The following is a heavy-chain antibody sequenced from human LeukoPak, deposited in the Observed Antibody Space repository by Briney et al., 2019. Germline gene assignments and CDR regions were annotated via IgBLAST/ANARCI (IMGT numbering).Heavy chain of an antibody. V-gene: IGHV1-18*01. Sequence: GASVKVSCKAFGYIFTRYGVTWVRQAPGQGLEWMGWISADNGNTNYAEKFRGRVTMTTDTSTRTAYMGLRRLRSDDTAVYYCARHHMLRSAAGTLDYWGQGTLVTVSS. CDR1: GYIFTRYG. J-gene: IGHJ4*02. CDR2: ISADNGNT. D-gene: IGHD6-13*01. CDR3: ARHHMLRSAAGTLDY.